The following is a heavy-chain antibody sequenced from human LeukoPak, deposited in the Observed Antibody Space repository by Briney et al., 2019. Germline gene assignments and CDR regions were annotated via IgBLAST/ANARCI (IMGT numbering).Heavy chain of an antibody. D-gene: IGHD3-16*01. CDR3: ARDGSITGYFDY. Sequence: GRSLRLSCAASGFTISSYAVHWVRQAPGKGLEWVAVISYDGSNKYYADSVKGRFTISRDNSKNTLYLQMNSLRAEDTAVYYCARDGSITGYFDYWGQGTLVTVSS. V-gene: IGHV3-30-3*01. J-gene: IGHJ4*02. CDR2: ISYDGSNK. CDR1: GFTISSYA.